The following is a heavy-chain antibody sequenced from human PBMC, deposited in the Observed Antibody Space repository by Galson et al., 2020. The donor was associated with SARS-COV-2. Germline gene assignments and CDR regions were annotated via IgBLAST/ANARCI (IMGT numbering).Heavy chain of an antibody. CDR2: VFSTGTA. Sequence: ASETLSLTCTVSGGSINNYYWSWIRQSPGKGLEWIGYVFSTGTANYNPSLERRVTISVDTSNNRFSLRLRSVTAADTAVYYCARVLTDTLTGDLVSLDYWGQGALVAVSS. CDR1: GGSINNYY. V-gene: IGHV4-59*01. CDR3: ARVLTDTLTGDLVSLDY. D-gene: IGHD3-9*01. J-gene: IGHJ4*02.